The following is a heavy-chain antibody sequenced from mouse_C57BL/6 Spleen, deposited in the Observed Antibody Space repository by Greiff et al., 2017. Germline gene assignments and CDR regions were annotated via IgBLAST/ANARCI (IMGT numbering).Heavy chain of an antibody. D-gene: IGHD1-1*01. J-gene: IGHJ1*03. CDR1: GYTFTSYW. V-gene: IGHV1-50*01. Sequence: QVQLQQSGAELVKPGASVKLSCKASGYTFTSYWMQWVKQRPGQGLEWIGEIDPSDSYTNYNQKFKGKATLTVDTSSSTAYMQSSSLTSEDSAVYDGARGETYYGSSPYWYFDVWGTGTSVTVSS. CDR3: ARGETYYGSSPYWYFDV. CDR2: IDPSDSYT.